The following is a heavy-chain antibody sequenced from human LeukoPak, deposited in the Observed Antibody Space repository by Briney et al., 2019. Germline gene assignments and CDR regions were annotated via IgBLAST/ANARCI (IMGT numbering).Heavy chain of an antibody. V-gene: IGHV3-30*02. CDR1: GFTFSSYG. J-gene: IGHJ4*02. CDR3: AKDHIVVVTAPHDY. D-gene: IGHD2-21*02. CDR2: IRYDGSNK. Sequence: GGSLRLSCAASGFTFSSYGMHWVRQAPGKGLEWVAFIRYDGSNKYYADSVKGRFTISRDNSKNTLYLQMNSLRAEDTAVYYCAKDHIVVVTAPHDYWGQGTLVTVSS.